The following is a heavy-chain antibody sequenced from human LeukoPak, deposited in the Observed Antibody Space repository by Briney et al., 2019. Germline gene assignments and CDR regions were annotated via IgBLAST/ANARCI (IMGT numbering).Heavy chain of an antibody. V-gene: IGHV4-31*03. CDR1: GDSISSGGYY. Sequence: SQTLSLTCTVSGDSISSGGYYWNWIRQRPGKGLEWVGYIYYTGSSYHNPSLKSRATISVDTSKNLFSLRLNSVTDADTALYSCARGLRGYIYGPWDYWGQGTLVTVSS. CDR3: ARGLRGYIYGPWDY. D-gene: IGHD5-18*01. J-gene: IGHJ4*02. CDR2: IYYTGSS.